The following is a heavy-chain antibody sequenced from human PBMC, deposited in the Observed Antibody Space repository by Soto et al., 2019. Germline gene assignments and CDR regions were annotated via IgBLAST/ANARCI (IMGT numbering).Heavy chain of an antibody. CDR2: IRGSGGNT. J-gene: IGHJ3*02. CDR3: VKGPLHIGIVEVQFVDDAFEI. D-gene: IGHD2-2*01. V-gene: IGHV3-23*01. CDR1: VLTFSIYA. Sequence: PGGSLRLSCAASVLTFSIYAMNWVRQAPGKGREWVSGIRGSGGNTYYADSVKGRFTTSRDNSKNTVYLQMNSLRAEDTAVYYCVKGPLHIGIVEVQFVDDAFEIWGQGTMVTVSS.